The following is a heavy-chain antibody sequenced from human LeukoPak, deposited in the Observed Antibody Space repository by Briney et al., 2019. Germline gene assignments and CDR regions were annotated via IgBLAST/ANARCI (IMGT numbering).Heavy chain of an antibody. V-gene: IGHV3-23*01. CDR3: AKDRYYDSSGYAAY. CDR2: ISGSGGST. CDR1: GLTFSSYG. J-gene: IGHJ4*02. D-gene: IGHD3-22*01. Sequence: GGSLRLSCVASGLTFSSYGMSWVRQAPGKGLEWVSAISGSGGSTYYADSVKGRFTISRDNSKNTLYLQMNSLRAEDTAVYYCAKDRYYDSSGYAAYWGQGTLVTVSS.